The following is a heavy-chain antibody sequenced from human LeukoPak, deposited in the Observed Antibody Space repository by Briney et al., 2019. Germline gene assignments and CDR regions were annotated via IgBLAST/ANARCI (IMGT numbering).Heavy chain of an antibody. CDR3: ARGDYDSSGYSNWFDP. Sequence: SQTLSLTCTVSGGSISSGDYYWSWIRQPPGKGLEWIGYIYYSGSTYYNPSLKSRVTISVDTSKNQFSLKLSSVTAADTAVYYCARGDYDSSGYSNWFDPWGQGTLVTVSS. CDR2: IYYSGST. J-gene: IGHJ5*02. CDR1: GGSISSGDYY. V-gene: IGHV4-30-4*01. D-gene: IGHD3-22*01.